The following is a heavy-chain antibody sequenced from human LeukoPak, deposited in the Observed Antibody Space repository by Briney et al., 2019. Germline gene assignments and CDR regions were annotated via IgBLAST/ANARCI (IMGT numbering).Heavy chain of an antibody. CDR2: IYPGDSDT. Sequence: GESLKISCKGSGYSFTSYGIGWVRQMPGKGLEWMGIIYPGDSDTRYSPSLQGQVTISVDKSISTAYLQWSSLKASDTAMYYCARLPSRTGDAFDIWGQGTMVTVSS. D-gene: IGHD3/OR15-3a*01. CDR1: GYSFTSYG. J-gene: IGHJ3*02. V-gene: IGHV5-51*01. CDR3: ARLPSRTGDAFDI.